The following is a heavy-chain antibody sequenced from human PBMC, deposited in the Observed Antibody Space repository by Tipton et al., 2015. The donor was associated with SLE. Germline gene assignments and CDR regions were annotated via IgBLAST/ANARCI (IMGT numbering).Heavy chain of an antibody. Sequence: TLSLTCAVYGGSFSGYYWSWIRQPPGKGLEWIGEINHSGSTNYNPPLKSRVTISVDTSKNQFSLKLSSVTAADTAVYYCARTSGSYMDYWGQGTLVTVSS. CDR3: ARTSGSYMDY. V-gene: IGHV4-34*01. CDR1: GGSFSGYY. D-gene: IGHD3-10*01. CDR2: INHSGST. J-gene: IGHJ4*02.